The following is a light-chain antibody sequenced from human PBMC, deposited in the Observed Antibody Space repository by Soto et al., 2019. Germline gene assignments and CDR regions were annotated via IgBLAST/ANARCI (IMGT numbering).Light chain of an antibody. CDR2: DVS. V-gene: IGLV2-14*03. CDR3: CSYTSSSTPWV. CDR1: SSDVGGYNY. J-gene: IGLJ1*01. Sequence: QSALTQPASVSGSPGQSITISCTGTSSDVGGYNYVSWYQQHPGKALKLMIYDVSDRPSGVSNRFSASKSGNTASLTISGLQAEDEADYYCCSYTSSSTPWVFGTGTKVTVL.